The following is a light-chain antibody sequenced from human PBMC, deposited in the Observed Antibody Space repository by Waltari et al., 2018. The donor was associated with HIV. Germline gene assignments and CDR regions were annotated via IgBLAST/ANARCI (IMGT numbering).Light chain of an antibody. J-gene: IGLJ1*01. CDR1: SSDIGSTY. CDR3: AAWDVSLRGAYV. V-gene: IGLV1-47*01. Sequence: QSVLTQPPSASGTPGQRVTISCSGASSDIGSTYVYWYQQLPGTAPNLLIYRNNQRPSGVPDRFPGSKSVTSASLAISGLRSEDEADYYCAAWDVSLRGAYVFGTGTKVAVL. CDR2: RNN.